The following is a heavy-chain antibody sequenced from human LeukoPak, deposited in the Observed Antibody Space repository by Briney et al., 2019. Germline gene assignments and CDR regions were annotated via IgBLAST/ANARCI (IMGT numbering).Heavy chain of an antibody. J-gene: IGHJ4*02. CDR3: ARQQGLQYLNFDY. Sequence: ASVKVSCKASGYTFTDYYMHWLRQAPGQGPEWMGIINLIGGTTHYAQKFQGRVTMTRDTSTSTVYMELSSLGSEDTAVYYCARQQGLQYLNFDYWGQGALVTVSS. D-gene: IGHD4-11*01. CDR2: INLIGGTT. CDR1: GYTFTDYY. V-gene: IGHV1-46*01.